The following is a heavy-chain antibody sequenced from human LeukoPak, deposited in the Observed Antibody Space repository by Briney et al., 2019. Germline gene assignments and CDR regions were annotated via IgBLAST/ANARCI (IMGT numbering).Heavy chain of an antibody. CDR2: IYSGGST. CDR1: GFTVSSNY. J-gene: IGHJ4*02. D-gene: IGHD3-22*01. CDR3: ARGRGYYYDSSGYYHGFDY. Sequence: GGSLRLSCAASGFTVSSNYMSWVRQAPGKGLEWVSVIYSGGSTYYADSVKGRFTISRDNSKNTLYLQMNSLRAEDTAVYYCARGRGYYYDSSGYYHGFDYWGQGALVTVSS. V-gene: IGHV3-53*01.